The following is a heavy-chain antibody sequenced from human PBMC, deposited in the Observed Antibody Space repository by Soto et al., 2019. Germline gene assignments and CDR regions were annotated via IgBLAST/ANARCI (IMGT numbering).Heavy chain of an antibody. CDR3: GREGGDFYWFDP. J-gene: IGHJ5*02. Sequence: EVQLVESGGGLVQPGGSLRLSCAASGFTFSSYSMNWVRQAPGKGLEWVSYISSSSSTIYYADSVKGRFTISRDNAKNSLYLQMNSLRAEDTAVYDCGREGGDFYWFDPWGPGTLGTVSS. V-gene: IGHV3-48*01. D-gene: IGHD4-17*01. CDR1: GFTFSSYS. CDR2: ISSSSSTI.